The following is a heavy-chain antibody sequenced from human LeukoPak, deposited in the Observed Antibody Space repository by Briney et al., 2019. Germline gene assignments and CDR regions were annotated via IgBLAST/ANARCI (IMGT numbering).Heavy chain of an antibody. J-gene: IGHJ4*01. V-gene: IGHV3-48*03. CDR3: ARDRGWDGYGYAFLDY. CDR2: ISSSGSTT. CDR1: GFNFKNYE. D-gene: IGHD5-12*01. Sequence: GGSLRLSCTVSGFNFKNYEMKWVRQAPGKGLEWITYISSSGSTTKYADSVKGRFTMSRDNAKNAVYMEMNSLRVEDTAVYYCARDRGWDGYGYAFLDYWGHGTLVTVSS.